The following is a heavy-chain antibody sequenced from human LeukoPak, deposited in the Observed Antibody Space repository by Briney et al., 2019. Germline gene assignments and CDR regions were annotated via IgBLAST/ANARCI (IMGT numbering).Heavy chain of an antibody. CDR3: ASRKLGNDY. J-gene: IGHJ4*02. V-gene: IGHV4-59*02. D-gene: IGHD7-27*01. CDR2: IYYTGST. CDR1: GGSVSDYY. Sequence: SETLSFTCTISGGSVSDYYWSWIRQSPGKGLEWIGYIYYTGSTSYNPSLKSRVTISADTSKNEFSLKLNSVTAADTAVYYCASRKLGNDYWGQGTLVTVSS.